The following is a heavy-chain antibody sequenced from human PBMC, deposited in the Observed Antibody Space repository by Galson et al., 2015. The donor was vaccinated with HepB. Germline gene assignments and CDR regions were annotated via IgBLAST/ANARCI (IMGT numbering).Heavy chain of an antibody. J-gene: IGHJ4*02. CDR1: GYTFNAYF. CDR3: ARTDSSSWVIDY. D-gene: IGHD6-13*01. V-gene: IGHV1-2*06. CDR2: INPNSGAT. Sequence: SVKVSCKASGYTFNAYFIHWVRQAPGQGLQWMGRINPNSGATNYAQKFQGRVTMTRDTSISTAYMELSSLRSDDTSVYFCARTDSSSWVIDYWGQGSLVTVSS.